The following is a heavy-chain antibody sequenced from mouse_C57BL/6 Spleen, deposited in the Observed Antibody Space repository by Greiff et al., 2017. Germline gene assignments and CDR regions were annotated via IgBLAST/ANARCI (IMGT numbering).Heavy chain of an antibody. D-gene: IGHD3-3*01. CDR3: ARGGDRRYFDV. CDR2: IDPSDSET. Sequence: QVQLQQPGAELVRPGSSVKLSCKASGYTFTSYWMHWVKQRPIQGLEWIGNIDPSDSETHYNQKFKDKDTLTVDKSSSTAYMQLSSLTSEDSAVYYCARGGDRRYFDVWGTGTTVTVSS. J-gene: IGHJ1*03. V-gene: IGHV1-52*01. CDR1: GYTFTSYW.